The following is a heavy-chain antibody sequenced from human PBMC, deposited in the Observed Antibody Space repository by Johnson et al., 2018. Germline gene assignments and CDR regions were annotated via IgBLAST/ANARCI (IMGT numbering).Heavy chain of an antibody. CDR2: ISWNSNTK. V-gene: IGHV3-9*01. D-gene: IGHD3-10*01. J-gene: IGHJ3*01. CDR3: VKGRLISFGNALDV. CDR1: GLTFDEFA. Sequence: EVQLVESVGGLVQPGGSLRLSCVASGLTFDEFAMHWVRQFPGKGLELVSSISWNSNTKDSADPVKGRFSVFRDNAKNYLYLQMNSRRVEDTALYSCVKGRLISFGNALDVWGQGTMVSVS.